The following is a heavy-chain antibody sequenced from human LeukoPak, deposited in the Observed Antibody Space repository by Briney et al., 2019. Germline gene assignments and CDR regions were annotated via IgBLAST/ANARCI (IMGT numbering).Heavy chain of an antibody. J-gene: IGHJ4*02. Sequence: GGSLRLSCAASGFTFSTFWMSWVRQAPGKGLEWAANIRQDGSENYYVDSVKGRFTISRDNAKNSLFLQMNSLRAEDTAVYYCAREGTISVAGNPLDYWGQGTLVTVSS. CDR1: GFTFSTFW. CDR3: AREGTISVAGNPLDY. CDR2: IRQDGSEN. D-gene: IGHD6-19*01. V-gene: IGHV3-7*01.